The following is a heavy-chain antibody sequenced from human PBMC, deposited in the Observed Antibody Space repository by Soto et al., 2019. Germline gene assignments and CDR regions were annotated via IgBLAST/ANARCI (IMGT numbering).Heavy chain of an antibody. CDR3: AHRPGGYMSGWDNGYFDY. CDR1: GFSFSTSQVG. V-gene: IGHV2-5*02. J-gene: IGHJ4*02. Sequence: QITLNESGPTLVTPTQTLTLTCSFSGFSFSTSQVGVGWIRQPPGKAQEWLDLIYWDDDKRYSPSLRNRLTITKDTSRNQVVLTMTNVDPVDTATYYCAHRPGGYMSGWDNGYFDYWGRGALVTVSS. CDR2: IYWDDDK. D-gene: IGHD6-19*01.